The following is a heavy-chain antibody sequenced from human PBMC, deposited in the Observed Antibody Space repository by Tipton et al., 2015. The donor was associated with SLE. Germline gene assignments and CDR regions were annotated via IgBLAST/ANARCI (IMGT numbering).Heavy chain of an antibody. D-gene: IGHD6-13*01. J-gene: IGHJ1*01. CDR3: AIAGYSSSPELLQH. Sequence: TLSLTCTVSGGSISSYYWSWIRQPPGKGLEWIGYIYYGGSTNYNPSLQSRVTISVDTSRNQFSLKLSSVTAADTAVYYCAIAGYSSSPELLQHWGQGTLVTVSS. CDR1: GGSISSYY. V-gene: IGHV4-59*01. CDR2: IYYGGST.